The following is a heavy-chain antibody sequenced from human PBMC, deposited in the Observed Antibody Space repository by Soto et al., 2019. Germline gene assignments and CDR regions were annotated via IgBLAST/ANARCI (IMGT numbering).Heavy chain of an antibody. J-gene: IGHJ4*02. CDR2: IYYSGST. D-gene: IGHD3-16*01. V-gene: IGHV4-59*01. CDR1: GGSLSSSY. Sequence: QVQLQESGPGLVKPSETLSLTCVVSGGSLSSSYWSWIRQPPGKGLEWIGYIYYSGSTNYNPSLKSRVTISVDTSKNQFSLKLSSVTAADTAVYYCARTWGSKNDYWGRGTLVTVSS. CDR3: ARTWGSKNDY.